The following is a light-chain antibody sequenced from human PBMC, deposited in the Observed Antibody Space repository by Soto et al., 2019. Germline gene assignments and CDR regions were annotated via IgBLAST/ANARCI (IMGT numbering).Light chain of an antibody. Sequence: EIVLTQSPATLSLSPGERATLSCRASQGVSSYLAWYQQKPGQAPRLLIYDASNRATGIPARFSGSGSGTEFTLKTSSMQSEDFAVHYCQPYNNWHPITFGQGKRMEIK. J-gene: IGKJ5*01. CDR3: QPYNNWHPIT. V-gene: IGKV3D-11*01. CDR1: QGVSSY. CDR2: DAS.